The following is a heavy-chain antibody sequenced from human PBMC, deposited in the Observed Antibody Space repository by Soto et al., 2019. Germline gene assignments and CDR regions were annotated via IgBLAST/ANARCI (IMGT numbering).Heavy chain of an antibody. CDR3: VRAAGTGLYYYYYMDV. V-gene: IGHV3-74*01. CDR2: INSDGSST. D-gene: IGHD6-13*01. Sequence: EVQLVESGGGLVQPGGSLRLSCAASGFTFSSYWMHWVRQAPGKGLVWVSRINSDGSSTSYADSVKGRFTISRDNAKNTLYLQMNSLRAEDTAVYYCVRAAGTGLYYYYYMDVWDKGTTVTVSS. J-gene: IGHJ6*03. CDR1: GFTFSSYW.